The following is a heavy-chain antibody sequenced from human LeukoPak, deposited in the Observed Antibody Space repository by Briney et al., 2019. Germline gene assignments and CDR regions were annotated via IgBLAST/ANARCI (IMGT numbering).Heavy chain of an antibody. Sequence: SETLSLTCTVSGGSISSYYWSWIRQPPGKGLEWIGYIYDSGSTKYNPSLKSRVTISVDTSKKQFSLKLISVTAADTAVYYCARGPLYSSGWPYYFDYWGQGILVTVSS. J-gene: IGHJ4*02. V-gene: IGHV4-59*01. CDR1: GGSISSYY. CDR2: IYDSGST. CDR3: ARGPLYSSGWPYYFDY. D-gene: IGHD6-19*01.